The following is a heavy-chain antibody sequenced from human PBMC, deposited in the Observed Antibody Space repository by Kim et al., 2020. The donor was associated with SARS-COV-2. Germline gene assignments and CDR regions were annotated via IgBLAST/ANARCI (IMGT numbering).Heavy chain of an antibody. V-gene: IGHV1-2*02. CDR3: ARAHEGYYDILTGSSH. Sequence: ASVKVSCKASGYTFTGYYMHWVRQAPGQGLEWMGWINPNSGGTNYAQKFQGRVTMTRDTSISTAYMELSRLRSDDTAVYYCARAHEGYYDILTGSSHWGQGNLVPLSS. D-gene: IGHD3-9*01. CDR2: INPNSGGT. CDR1: GYTFTGYY. J-gene: IGHJ4*02.